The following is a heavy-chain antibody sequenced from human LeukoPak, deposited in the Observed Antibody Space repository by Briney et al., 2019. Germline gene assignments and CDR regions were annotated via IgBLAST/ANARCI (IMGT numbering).Heavy chain of an antibody. CDR3: ARAGGISMIRELKVLNAFDI. J-gene: IGHJ3*02. Sequence: PGGSLRLSCVDPGVPRIIKKKHWVRQAPGKGLEWVAVMSYDGSNKYHADSVKGRFTISRDTSKNTLFLQMNNLRTQDTAVYYCARAGGISMIRELKVLNAFDIWGQGTMVTVSS. D-gene: IGHD3-22*01. CDR1: GVPRIIKK. V-gene: IGHV3-30-3*01. CDR2: MSYDGSNK.